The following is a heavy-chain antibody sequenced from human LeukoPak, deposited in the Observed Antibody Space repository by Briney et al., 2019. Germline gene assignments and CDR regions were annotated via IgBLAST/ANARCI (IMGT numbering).Heavy chain of an antibody. CDR3: ARESTIHYYGMDV. CDR1: GGSISSYY. Sequence: SETLSPTCTVSGGSISSYYWSWIRQPPGKGLEWIGYIYYSGSTNYNPSLKSRVTISVDTSKNPFSLKLSSVTAADTAVYYCARESTIHYYGMDVWGQGTTVTVSS. CDR2: IYYSGST. D-gene: IGHD3-3*01. J-gene: IGHJ6*02. V-gene: IGHV4-59*01.